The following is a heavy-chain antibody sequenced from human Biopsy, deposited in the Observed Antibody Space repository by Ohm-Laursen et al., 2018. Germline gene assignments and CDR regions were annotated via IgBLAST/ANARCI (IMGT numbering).Heavy chain of an antibody. CDR3: ARLGSGDYFPTFFDF. CDR1: GGSISTSTYF. J-gene: IGHJ4*02. D-gene: IGHD5-12*01. V-gene: IGHV4-39*01. CDR2: LYFSGST. Sequence: SQTLSLTCIVSGGSISTSTYFWGWIRQPPGRGLEWIGGLYFSGSTYYNPSLKSRVTVSVDTSNNQFSLKLNSVTAADTAVYYCARLGSGDYFPTFFDFWGQGALVTVSS.